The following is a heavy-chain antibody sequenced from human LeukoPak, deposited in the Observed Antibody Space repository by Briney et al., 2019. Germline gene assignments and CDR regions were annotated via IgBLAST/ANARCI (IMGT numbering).Heavy chain of an antibody. CDR3: AKAGRYYYDSSGSIDY. CDR2: IRYDGSNK. Sequence: GGSLRLSCAASGFTLRSYGMDCVRQAPGKGLEWVAFIRYDGSNKYYADSVKGRFTISRDNSKNTLYLQMNSLRAEDTAVYYCAKAGRYYYDSSGSIDYWGQGTLVTVSS. J-gene: IGHJ4*02. CDR1: GFTLRSYG. V-gene: IGHV3-30*02. D-gene: IGHD3-22*01.